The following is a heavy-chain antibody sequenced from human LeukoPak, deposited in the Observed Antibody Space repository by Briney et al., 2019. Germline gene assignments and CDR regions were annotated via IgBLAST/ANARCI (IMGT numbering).Heavy chain of an antibody. D-gene: IGHD3-10*01. CDR2: ISWNSGSI. V-gene: IGHV3-9*01. J-gene: IGHJ4*02. CDR3: AKGGSGSYYKSGFDY. Sequence: GGSLRLSCAASGFTFDDYAMHWVRQAPGKGLEWVSGISWNSGSIGYADSVKGRFTISGDNAKNSLCLQMNSLRAEDTALYYCAKGGSGSYYKSGFDYWGQGTLVTVSS. CDR1: GFTFDDYA.